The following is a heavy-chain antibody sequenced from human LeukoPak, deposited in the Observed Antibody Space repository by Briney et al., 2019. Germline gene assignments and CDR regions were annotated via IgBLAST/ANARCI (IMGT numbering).Heavy chain of an antibody. J-gene: IGHJ4*02. CDR2: INHFGST. Sequence: SETLSLTCAVYGGSFIGYYWSWIRQPPGKGLEWIGEINHFGSTNYNPSLKSRVTISIDTSKNQFSLKLSSVTAADTAVYYCARAWGDGYNPFDYWGQGTLVTVSS. D-gene: IGHD5-24*01. CDR3: ARAWGDGYNPFDY. CDR1: GGSFIGYY. V-gene: IGHV4-34*01.